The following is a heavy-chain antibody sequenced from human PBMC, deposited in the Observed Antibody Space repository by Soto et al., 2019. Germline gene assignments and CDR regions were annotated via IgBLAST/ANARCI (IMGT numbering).Heavy chain of an antibody. J-gene: IGHJ6*02. CDR3: AKDVDTAMARDYYYGMDV. CDR2: ISGSGGST. Sequence: GGSLRLSCAASGFTLSSYAMSWVRQAPGKGLEWVSAISGSGGSTYYADSVKGRFTISRDNSKNTLYLQMNSLRAEDTAVYYCAKDVDTAMARDYYYGMDVWGQGTTVTVSS. V-gene: IGHV3-23*01. D-gene: IGHD5-18*01. CDR1: GFTLSSYA.